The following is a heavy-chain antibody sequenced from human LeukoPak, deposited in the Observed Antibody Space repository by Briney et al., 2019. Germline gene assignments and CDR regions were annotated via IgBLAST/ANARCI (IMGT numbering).Heavy chain of an antibody. Sequence: PSETLSLTCTVSGYSIGSDYYWGWIRQPPGKGLEWIGSIYHSGSTYYNPSLKSRVTISVDTSKNQFSLKLSSVTAADTAVYYCASYYESSRWGQGTLVTVSS. CDR1: GYSIGSDYY. D-gene: IGHD3-16*01. CDR3: ASYYESSR. J-gene: IGHJ4*02. V-gene: IGHV4-38-2*02. CDR2: IYHSGST.